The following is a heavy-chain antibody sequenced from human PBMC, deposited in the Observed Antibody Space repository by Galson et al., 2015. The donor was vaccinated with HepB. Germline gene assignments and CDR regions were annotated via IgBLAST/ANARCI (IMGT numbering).Heavy chain of an antibody. Sequence: PALVKPTQTLTLTCTFSGFSLSTSGVAVGWIRQPPGKALEWLALIYWDDDKRYSPSLKNRLTITKATSKNQVVLRMTNMDPVDTATYYCAYSLSHSLSRGAFDIWGQGTMVTVSS. CDR2: IYWDDDK. V-gene: IGHV2-5*02. CDR3: AYSLSHSLSRGAFDI. J-gene: IGHJ3*02. CDR1: GFSLSTSGVA. D-gene: IGHD2/OR15-2a*01.